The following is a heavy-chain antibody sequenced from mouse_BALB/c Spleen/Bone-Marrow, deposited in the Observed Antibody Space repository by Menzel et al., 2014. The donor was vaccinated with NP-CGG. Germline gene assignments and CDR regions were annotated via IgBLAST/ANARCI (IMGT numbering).Heavy chain of an antibody. J-gene: IGHJ3*01. V-gene: IGHV3-2*02. Sequence: EVQRVESGPGLVKPSQSLSLTCTVTGYSITSDYTWSWIRQFPGNKLEWMGYISYSGSTSYNPSLKSRISIARDTSKNQFFLQLNSVTTEDTATYYCARGNYVGWFAYWGQGTLVTVSA. D-gene: IGHD1-1*02. CDR3: ARGNYVGWFAY. CDR1: GYSITSDYT. CDR2: ISYSGST.